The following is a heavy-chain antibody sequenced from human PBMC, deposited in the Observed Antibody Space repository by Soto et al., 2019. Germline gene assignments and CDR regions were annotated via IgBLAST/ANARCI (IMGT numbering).Heavy chain of an antibody. Sequence: PGGSLRLSCAASGFTFSGYYMSWIRQAPGKGLEWVSYISSSSSYTNYADSVKGRFTISRDNAKNSLYLQMNSLRAEDTAVYYCARADYDILTGYCHFDYWGQGTLVTVSS. CDR3: ARADYDILTGYCHFDY. CDR2: ISSSSSYT. D-gene: IGHD3-9*01. V-gene: IGHV3-11*06. J-gene: IGHJ4*02. CDR1: GFTFSGYY.